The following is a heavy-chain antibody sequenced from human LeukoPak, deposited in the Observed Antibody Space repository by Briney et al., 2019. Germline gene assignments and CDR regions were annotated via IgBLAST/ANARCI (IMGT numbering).Heavy chain of an antibody. J-gene: IGHJ4*02. CDR1: GFPFSDYH. Sequence: GGSLRLSCAASGFPFSDYHVTWIRQAPGKGLEWIAYISSRGSDTYYADSVKGRFTISRDNAKNSVYLQINSLRAEDKAVYYCASGEGSGRDYWGQGTLVSVSS. V-gene: IGHV3-11*04. CDR2: ISSRGSDT. CDR3: ASGEGSGRDY. D-gene: IGHD3-10*01.